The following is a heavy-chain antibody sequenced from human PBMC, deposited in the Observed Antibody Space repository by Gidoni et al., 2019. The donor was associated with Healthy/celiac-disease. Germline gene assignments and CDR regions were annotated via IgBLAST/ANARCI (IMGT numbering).Heavy chain of an antibody. CDR2: IYTSGST. D-gene: IGHD2-21*02. J-gene: IGHJ6*02. CDR3: ARVGGDSPNGMDV. V-gene: IGHV4-4*07. CDR1: GSPISRYY. Sequence: QVQLQESGPGLVKPTETLSLTCTASGSPISRYYWSWLRQPPGKGLEWSGRIYTSGSTNYNPFLKSQVTMSVDTSKNQFSLKLSSVTTSDTAVYYCARVGGDSPNGMDVWGQGTTVTVSS.